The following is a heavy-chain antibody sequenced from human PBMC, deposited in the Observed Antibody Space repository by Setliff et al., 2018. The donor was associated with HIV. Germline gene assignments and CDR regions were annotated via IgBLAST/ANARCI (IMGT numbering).Heavy chain of an antibody. J-gene: IGHJ6*02. CDR1: GYTFNNFG. D-gene: IGHD2-2*01. V-gene: IGHV1-18*01. Sequence: ASVKVSCKSSGYTFNNFGVSWVRQAPGQGLEWLGYINGYSGKTHFSPRLQGRLTMTTDTSTDTVYLELRSLASDDTAIYYCARGRSCSSSSCYLVYYYYYGMDVWGHGSTVTVS. CDR3: ARGRSCSSSSCYLVYYYYYGMDV. CDR2: INGYSGKT.